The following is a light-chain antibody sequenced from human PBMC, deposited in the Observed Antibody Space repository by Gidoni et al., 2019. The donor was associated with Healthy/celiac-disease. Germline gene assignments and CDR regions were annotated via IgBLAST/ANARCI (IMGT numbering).Light chain of an antibody. J-gene: IGKJ4*01. Sequence: DIVMTQSPLSLPVTPGEPASISCRSSQSLLHNNGYNYLDWYLQKPGQSPQLLIYLGSNRASGVPDRFSGSGSGTDFTLKISRVEAEDVGVYYCMQALQTPSFGGXTKVEIK. CDR3: MQALQTPS. CDR1: QSLLHNNGYNY. CDR2: LGS. V-gene: IGKV2-28*01.